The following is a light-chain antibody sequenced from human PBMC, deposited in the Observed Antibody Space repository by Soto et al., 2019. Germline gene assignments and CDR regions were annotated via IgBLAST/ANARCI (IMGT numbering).Light chain of an antibody. J-gene: IGLJ2*01. Sequence: QSALTQPRSVSGSPGQSVTISCTGTSSDVDDYNFVSWYQQHPGTAPKLMIYDVTKRPSGVPGRFSGSRSGNTASLTISGLQIEDEAHYYCCSYAGGYFFEVIFGGGTKLNVL. CDR2: DVT. V-gene: IGLV2-11*01. CDR1: SSDVDDYNF. CDR3: CSYAGGYFFEVI.